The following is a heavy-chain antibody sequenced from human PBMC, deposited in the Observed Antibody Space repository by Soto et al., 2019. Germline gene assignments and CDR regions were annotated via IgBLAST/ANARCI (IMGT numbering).Heavy chain of an antibody. V-gene: IGHV1-8*01. D-gene: IGHD1-26*01. J-gene: IGHJ3*02. CDR1: GYTFTSYD. CDR3: ARPVGATEDAFDI. Sequence: ASLKVSCKASGYTFTSYDINWVRQATGQGLEWMGWMNPNSGNTGYAQKFQGRVTMTRNTSISTAYMELSSLRSEDTAVYYCARPVGATEDAFDIWGQGTMVTVSS. CDR2: MNPNSGNT.